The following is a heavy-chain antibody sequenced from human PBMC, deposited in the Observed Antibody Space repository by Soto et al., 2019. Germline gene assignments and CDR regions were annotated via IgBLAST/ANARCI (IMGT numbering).Heavy chain of an antibody. CDR1: GFSISTFE. CDR2: ISDDGSRT. CDR3: VKGGWLDF. D-gene: IGHD3-16*01. Sequence: EVQLLESWGGLVQPGGSLRLSCAASGFSISTFEMSWVRQAPGRGLEWVSFISDDGSRTYYADAVKGRFTISRDNSKHTLYLQMNSLTAEDMAVYACVKGGWLDFWGQGTLVTVFS. V-gene: IGHV3-23*01. J-gene: IGHJ5*01.